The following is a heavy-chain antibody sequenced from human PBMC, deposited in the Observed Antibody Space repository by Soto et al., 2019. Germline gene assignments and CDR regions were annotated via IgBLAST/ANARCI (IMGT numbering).Heavy chain of an antibody. CDR2: IIPIFGTA. V-gene: IGHV1-69*13. Sequence: GASVKVSCKASGGTFSSYAISWVRQAPGQGLEWMGGIIPIFGTANYAQRFQGRVTITADESTSTAYMELSSLRSEDTAVYYCARESGESGGGTWGYWGQGTLVTVSS. D-gene: IGHD3-16*01. CDR1: GGTFSSYA. CDR3: ARESGESGGGTWGY. J-gene: IGHJ4*02.